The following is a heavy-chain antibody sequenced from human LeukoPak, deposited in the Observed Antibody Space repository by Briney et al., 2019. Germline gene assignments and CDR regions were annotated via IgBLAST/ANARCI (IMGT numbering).Heavy chain of an antibody. V-gene: IGHV4-59*08. CDR2: IYYSGSI. CDR3: ARHGAMVRGPIDY. D-gene: IGHD3-10*01. CDR1: GGSISSYY. J-gene: IGHJ4*02. Sequence: ASETLSLTCTVSGGSISSYYWSWIRQPPGKGLEWIGYIYYSGSINYNPSLKSRVTISVDTSKNQFSLKLSSVTAADTAVYYCARHGAMVRGPIDYWGQGTLVTVSS.